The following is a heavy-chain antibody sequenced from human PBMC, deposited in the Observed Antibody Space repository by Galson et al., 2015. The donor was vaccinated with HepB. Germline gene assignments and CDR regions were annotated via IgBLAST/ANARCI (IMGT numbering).Heavy chain of an antibody. CDR3: AKDTRYCSGASCYFIDY. Sequence: SLRLSCAASGFTFSSYGMHWVRQAPGKGLEWVATISYDGRDKYYAESVKSRVTLSRDNSKETLYLQMNSLTAEDTAVYYCAKDTRYCSGASCYFIDYWGQGPQVTVSS. V-gene: IGHV3-30*18. D-gene: IGHD2-15*01. CDR1: GFTFSSYG. J-gene: IGHJ4*02. CDR2: ISYDGRDK.